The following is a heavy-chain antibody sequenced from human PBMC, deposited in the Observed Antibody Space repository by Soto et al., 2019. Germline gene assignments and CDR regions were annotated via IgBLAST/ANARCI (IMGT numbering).Heavy chain of an antibody. CDR2: IKQDGSEK. Sequence: PGGSLRLSCAASGFTFSSYWMSWVRQAPGKGLEWVANIKQDGSEKYYVDSVKGRFTISRDNAKNSLYLQMNSLRAEDTAVYYCARDGFYYDSEYYFDYWGQGTLVTVSS. V-gene: IGHV3-7*01. CDR1: GFTFSSYW. J-gene: IGHJ4*02. CDR3: ARDGFYYDSEYYFDY. D-gene: IGHD3-22*01.